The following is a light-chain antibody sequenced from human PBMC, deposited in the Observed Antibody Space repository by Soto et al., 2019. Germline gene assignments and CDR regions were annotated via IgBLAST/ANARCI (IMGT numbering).Light chain of an antibody. CDR2: DAS. CDR3: QQRSNWPIT. V-gene: IGKV3-11*01. CDR1: QSVSSY. Sequence: ELVLTPSPATLSLSPGERATLSCRTSQSVSSYFAWYQQKPGRAPRLLIYDASNRATGIPARFIGSGSGTDFTLTISSLEPEDFAVYYCQQRSNWPITFGQGTRLEIK. J-gene: IGKJ5*01.